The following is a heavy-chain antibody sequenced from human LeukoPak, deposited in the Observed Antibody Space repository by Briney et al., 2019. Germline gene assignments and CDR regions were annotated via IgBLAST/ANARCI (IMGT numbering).Heavy chain of an antibody. CDR1: GGSFSGYH. J-gene: IGHJ6*03. Sequence: SETLSLTCAVYGGSFSGYHWSWIRQPPGKGLEWIGEINHSGSTNYNPSLKSRVTISVDTSKNQFSLKLSSVTAADTAVFYCARDTPGSSTWIYYYYYMDVWGKGTTVTVS. V-gene: IGHV4-34*01. CDR2: INHSGST. CDR3: ARDTPGSSTWIYYYYYMDV. D-gene: IGHD2-2*01.